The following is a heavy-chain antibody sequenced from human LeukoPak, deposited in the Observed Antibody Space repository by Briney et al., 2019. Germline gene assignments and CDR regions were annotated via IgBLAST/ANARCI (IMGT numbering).Heavy chain of an antibody. CDR1: GYTSTCYY. J-gene: IGHJ4*02. Sequence: ASVKVSCKASGYTSTCYYMHWVRQAPGQGLEWMGWINPNSGGTNYAQKFQGRVTMTRDTSISTAYMELSRLRSDDTAVYYCARDTAIDTNAFDYWGQGTLVTVSS. V-gene: IGHV1-2*02. CDR3: ARDTAIDTNAFDY. D-gene: IGHD5-18*01. CDR2: INPNSGGT.